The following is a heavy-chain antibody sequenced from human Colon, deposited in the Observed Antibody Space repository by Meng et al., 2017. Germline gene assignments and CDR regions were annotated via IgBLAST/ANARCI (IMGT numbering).Heavy chain of an antibody. CDR3: ARVNLGDDWFDP. J-gene: IGHJ5*02. D-gene: IGHD1-14*01. CDR2: SYPGNGNV. V-gene: IGHV1-3*01. CDR1: GYTFSRYA. Sequence: VQLVQSGGEVARPRASVKVSCKASGYTFSRYAIHWVRQAPGQRFEWLGWSYPGNGNVRYSQKFQDRVTITMDTSATTVYMELRSLTPEDTAMYYCARVNLGDDWFDPWGQRTLVTVSS.